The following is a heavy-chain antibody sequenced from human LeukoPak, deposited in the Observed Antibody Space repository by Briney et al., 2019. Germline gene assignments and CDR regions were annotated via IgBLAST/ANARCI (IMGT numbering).Heavy chain of an antibody. V-gene: IGHV4-4*07. J-gene: IGHJ6*02. CDR1: GGSISSYY. CDR3: ARDNYGDYGPPFYYYGMDV. CDR2: IYTSGST. Sequence: SETLSLTCTVSGGSISSYYWSWLRQPAGKGLEWIGRIYTSGSTNYNPSLKSRVTMSVDTSKNQFSLKLSSVTAADTAVYYCARDNYGDYGPPFYYYGMDVWGQGTTVTVSS. D-gene: IGHD4-17*01.